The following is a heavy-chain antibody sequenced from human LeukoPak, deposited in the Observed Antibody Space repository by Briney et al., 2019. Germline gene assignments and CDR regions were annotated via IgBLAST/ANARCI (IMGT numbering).Heavy chain of an antibody. CDR3: ARDSGSYCPDY. V-gene: IGHV3-74*01. CDR2: INSDGSST. CDR1: GGSFSSYW. D-gene: IGHD3-10*01. Sequence: ETLSLTCAVYGGSFSSYWMHWVRQAPGKGLVWVSRINSDGSSTSYADSVKGRFTISRDNAKNTLYLQMNSLRAEDTAVYYCARDSGSYCPDYWGQGTLVTVSS. J-gene: IGHJ4*02.